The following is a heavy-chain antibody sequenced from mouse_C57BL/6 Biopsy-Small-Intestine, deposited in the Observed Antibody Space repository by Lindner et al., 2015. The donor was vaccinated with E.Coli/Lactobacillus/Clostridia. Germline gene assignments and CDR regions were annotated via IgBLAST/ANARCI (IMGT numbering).Heavy chain of an antibody. CDR1: GYTFTSHY. Sequence: SVKVSCKASGYTFTSHYIHWVRQAPGQGLEWMGMINSGGGDTSHAQKFQGGLTMTRDTSTSTVFMELSSLRFEDTAVYYCARDSGTVGASGDLDYWGQGTRVTVSS. J-gene: IGHJ4*01. D-gene: IGHD1-1*01. V-gene: IGHV1-59*01. CDR3: ARDSGTVGASGDLDY. CDR2: INSGGGDT.